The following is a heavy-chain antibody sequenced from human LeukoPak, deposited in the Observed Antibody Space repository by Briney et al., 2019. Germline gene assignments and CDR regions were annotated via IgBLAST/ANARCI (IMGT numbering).Heavy chain of an antibody. J-gene: IGHJ4*02. Sequence: ASVKVPCKDSGYTLTELSMHWVRQAPGKGLAWMGGFDPEDGETIYAQKFQGRVTMTEDTSTDTAYWELSSLRSEDTRVYYCAAWCSYGYYFDYWGQGTLVTVSS. D-gene: IGHD5-18*01. CDR2: FDPEDGET. CDR1: GYTLTELS. V-gene: IGHV1-24*01. CDR3: AAWCSYGYYFDY.